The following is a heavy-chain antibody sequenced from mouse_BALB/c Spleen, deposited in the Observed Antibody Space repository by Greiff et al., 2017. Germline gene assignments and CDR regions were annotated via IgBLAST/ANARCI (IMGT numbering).Heavy chain of an antibody. J-gene: IGHJ4*01. CDR2: IDPENGNT. CDR1: GFNIKDYY. CDR3: GRRDDDAMDY. D-gene: IGHD2-14*01. Sequence: EVQLQQSGAELVRPGASVKLSCKASGFNIKDYYMHWVKQRPEQGLEWIGWIDPENGNTIYDPKFQGKASITADTSSNTAYLQLSSLTSEDTAVYYGGRRDDDAMDYWGQGTSVTVSS. V-gene: IGHV14-1*02.